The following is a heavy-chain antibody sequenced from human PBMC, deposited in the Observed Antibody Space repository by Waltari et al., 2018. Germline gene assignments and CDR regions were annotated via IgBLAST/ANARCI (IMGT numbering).Heavy chain of an antibody. Sequence: EVQLLESGGGFVQPGGSLRLSCAASGFTFRSYSMSWFRQAPGKGLEWVSAISGSAPGTYYADSVKGRFTTSRDNSKNTLCLQMNSLRVEDTAVYYCARWDTAMVDWGQGTLVTVSS. CDR3: ARWDTAMVD. V-gene: IGHV3-23*01. D-gene: IGHD5-18*01. CDR1: GFTFRSYS. J-gene: IGHJ4*02. CDR2: ISGSAPGT.